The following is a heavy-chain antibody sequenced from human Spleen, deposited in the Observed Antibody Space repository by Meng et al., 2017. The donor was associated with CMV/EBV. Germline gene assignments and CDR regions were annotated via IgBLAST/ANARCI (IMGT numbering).Heavy chain of an antibody. V-gene: IGHV1-8*03. CDR2: MNPNSGNT. CDR3: ARCLMVRGVPSLGY. D-gene: IGHD3-10*01. CDR1: GYTFTSYD. Sequence: ASVKVSCKASGYTFTSYDINWVRQATGQGLEWMGWMNPNSGNTGYAQKFQGRVTITRNTSISTAYMELSSLRSEDTAVYYCARCLMVRGVPSLGYWGQGTLVTVSS. J-gene: IGHJ4*02.